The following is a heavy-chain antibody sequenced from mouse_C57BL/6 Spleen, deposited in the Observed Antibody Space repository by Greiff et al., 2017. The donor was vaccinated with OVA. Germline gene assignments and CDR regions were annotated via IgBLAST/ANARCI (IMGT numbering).Heavy chain of an antibody. Sequence: QVQLKQSGAELVKPGASVKISCKASGYAFSSYWMNWVKQRPGKGLEWIGQIYPGDGDTNYNGKFKGKATLTADKSSSTAYMQLSSLTSEDSAVYFCARSYSNYASAMDYWGQGTSVTVSS. CDR2: IYPGDGDT. D-gene: IGHD2-5*01. V-gene: IGHV1-80*01. J-gene: IGHJ4*01. CDR3: ARSYSNYASAMDY. CDR1: GYAFSSYW.